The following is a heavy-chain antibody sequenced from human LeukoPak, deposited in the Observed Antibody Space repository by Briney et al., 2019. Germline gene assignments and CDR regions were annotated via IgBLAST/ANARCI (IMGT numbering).Heavy chain of an antibody. CDR2: IYYSGST. CDR1: GGSISSSSYY. Sequence: SETLSLTCTVSGGSISSSSYYWGWIRQPPGKGLEWIGSIYYSGSTYYNPSLKSRVTISVDTSKNQFSLKLSSVTAADTAVYYCARAYSSSWYHDYWGQGTLVTVSS. V-gene: IGHV4-39*07. J-gene: IGHJ4*02. D-gene: IGHD6-13*01. CDR3: ARAYSSSWYHDY.